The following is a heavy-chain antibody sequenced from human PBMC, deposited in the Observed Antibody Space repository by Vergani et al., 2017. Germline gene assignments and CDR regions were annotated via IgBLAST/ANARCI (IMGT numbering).Heavy chain of an antibody. CDR1: GFTFSSYA. CDR3: AKDGSSGWYNYYYGMDV. Sequence: VQLLESGGGLVQPGGSLRLSCAASGFTFSSYAMHWVRQAPGKGLEWVAVISYDGSNKYYADSVKGRFTISRDNSKNTLYLQMNSLRAEDTAVYYCAKDGSSGWYNYYYGMDVWGQGTTVTVSS. CDR2: ISYDGSNK. V-gene: IGHV3-30-3*01. J-gene: IGHJ6*02. D-gene: IGHD6-19*01.